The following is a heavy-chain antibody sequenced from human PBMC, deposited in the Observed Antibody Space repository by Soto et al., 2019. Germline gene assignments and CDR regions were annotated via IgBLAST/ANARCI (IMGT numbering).Heavy chain of an antibody. CDR1: CGSFSGHY. D-gene: IGHD2-21*01. Sequence: SETLSLTCAFDCGSFSGHYWSWIRQPPGKGLEWIGEINPSGSTKYNPSLKSRVTISADTSRNQFSLKLSSVTAADTAVFYCARGGIAIYDYALDVWGQGTTVTVSS. CDR3: ARGGIAIYDYALDV. CDR2: INPSGST. V-gene: IGHV4-34*01. J-gene: IGHJ6*02.